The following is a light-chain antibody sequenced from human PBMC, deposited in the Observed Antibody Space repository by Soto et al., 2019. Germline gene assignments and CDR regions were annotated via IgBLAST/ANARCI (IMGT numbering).Light chain of an antibody. J-gene: IGLJ1*01. CDR3: SSYTSSSTLYV. V-gene: IGLV2-14*01. CDR1: SSDVGGYNY. CDR2: DVS. Sequence: SALTQPASVYGSPGQSITISCTGTSSDVGGYNYVSWYQQHPGKAPKLMIHDVSNRPSGVSNRFSGSKSGNTASLTISGLQAEDEADYYCSSYTSSSTLYVFGTGTKVTVL.